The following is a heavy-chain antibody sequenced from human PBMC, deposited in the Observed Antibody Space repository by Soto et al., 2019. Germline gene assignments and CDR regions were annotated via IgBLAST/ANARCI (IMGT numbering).Heavy chain of an antibody. CDR2: ISWDGGST. CDR3: AKDRYESSGYLPGGNYYYYYYGMDV. V-gene: IGHV3-43*01. CDR1: GFTFDDYT. D-gene: IGHD3-22*01. Sequence: GGSLRLSCAASGFTFDDYTMHWVRQAPGKGLEWVSLISWDGGSTYYADSVKGRFTISRDNSKNSLYLQMNSLRTEDTALYYCAKDRYESSGYLPGGNYYYYYYGMDVWGQGTTVTVSS. J-gene: IGHJ6*02.